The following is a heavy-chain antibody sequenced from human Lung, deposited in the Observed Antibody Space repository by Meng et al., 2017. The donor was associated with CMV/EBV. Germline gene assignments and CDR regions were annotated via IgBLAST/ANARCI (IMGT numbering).Heavy chain of an antibody. D-gene: IGHD6-19*01. CDR2: INMESTSI. J-gene: IGHJ4*02. CDR1: GLTFRNYN. Sequence: ESPKIPREGSGLTFRNYNLDWVRQAPGKGLEWVSSINMESTSIHYADLVKGRFTNSRDDVKNSLYLQMNTLRGEDTAVYYCVRGTSTAMPGVAYSCDFWGQGTXVTVSS. CDR3: VRGTSTAMPGVAYSCDF. V-gene: IGHV3-21*01.